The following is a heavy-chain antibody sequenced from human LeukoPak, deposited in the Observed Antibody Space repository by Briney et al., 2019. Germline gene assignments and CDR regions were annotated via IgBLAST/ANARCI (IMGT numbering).Heavy chain of an antibody. CDR2: ISYDGSNK. CDR3: ARDLAGTRWFDP. V-gene: IGHV3-30-3*01. J-gene: IGHJ5*02. Sequence: GGSLRLSCAASGFTFSSYAMHWVRQAPGKGLEWVAVISYDGSNKYYADSVKGRFTISRDNSKNTLYLQMNSLRAEDTAVYYCARDLAGTRWFDPWGQGTLVTVSS. CDR1: GFTFSSYA. D-gene: IGHD2-2*01.